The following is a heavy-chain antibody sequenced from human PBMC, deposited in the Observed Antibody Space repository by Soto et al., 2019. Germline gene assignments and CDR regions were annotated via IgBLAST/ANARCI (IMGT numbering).Heavy chain of an antibody. CDR2: IYYSGST. J-gene: IGHJ5*02. D-gene: IGHD6-13*01. Sequence: SETLSLTCPVSGVSISSYYWSWIRQPPGKGLEWIGYIYYSGSTNYNPSLKSRVTISVDTSKNQFSLKLSSVTAADTAVYYCARGDSSSWYGWFDPWGQGTLVTVSS. V-gene: IGHV4-59*08. CDR1: GVSISSYY. CDR3: ARGDSSSWYGWFDP.